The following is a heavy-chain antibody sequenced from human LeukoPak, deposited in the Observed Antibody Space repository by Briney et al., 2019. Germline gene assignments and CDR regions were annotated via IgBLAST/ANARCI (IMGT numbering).Heavy chain of an antibody. CDR1: GGPFTGYY. Sequence: SETLSLTCALYGGPFTGYYGSWIRQSPGKGLEWIGEISHSGITQYNSSLKSRVTISVDTSKNWFSLRLTSVTAADTAVYYCARHDGRVGAGDYWGQGALVTVSS. CDR2: ISHSGIT. V-gene: IGHV4-34*01. J-gene: IGHJ4*02. CDR3: ARHDGRVGAGDY. D-gene: IGHD1-1*01.